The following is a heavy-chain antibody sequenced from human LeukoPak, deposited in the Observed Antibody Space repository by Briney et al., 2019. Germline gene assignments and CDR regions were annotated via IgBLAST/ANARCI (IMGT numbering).Heavy chain of an antibody. D-gene: IGHD1-1*01. CDR2: INPNSGGT. V-gene: IGHV1-2*02. Sequence: ASVKVSCKASGYTFTGYYMYWVRQAPGQGLEWMGWINPNSGGTNYAQKFQGRVTMTRDTSTNTAYMELSSLTSDDTAIYYCARGRIGLAGTNFYYWGQGTLVTVSS. CDR1: GYTFTGYY. CDR3: ARGRIGLAGTNFYY. J-gene: IGHJ4*02.